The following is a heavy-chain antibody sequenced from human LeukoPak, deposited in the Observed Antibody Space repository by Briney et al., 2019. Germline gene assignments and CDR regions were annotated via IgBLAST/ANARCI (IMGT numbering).Heavy chain of an antibody. CDR3: ARSLYDEGY. Sequence: SETLSLTCAVYGGSFSSSYWSWLRQPPGKGLEWIGVISHSGSTKYNPSLKSRVTISVDMSQSQFSLKLSSVTAADTAVYYCARSLYDEGYWGQGNLVTVSS. J-gene: IGHJ4*02. CDR2: ISHSGST. V-gene: IGHV4-34*01. CDR1: GGSFSSSY. D-gene: IGHD3-22*01.